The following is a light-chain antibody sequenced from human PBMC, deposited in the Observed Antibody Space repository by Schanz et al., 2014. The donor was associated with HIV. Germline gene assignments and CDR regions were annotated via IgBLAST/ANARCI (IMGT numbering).Light chain of an antibody. Sequence: QAVVTQESSLTVSPGGTVTLTCGSSTGAVTSGHYPYWVQQKPGQAPKTLIYDTSNKHSWTPARFSGSLLGGQAALTLSGAQPEDEAEYYCLLSYSGPRVFGEGTKLTV. CDR1: TGAVTSGHY. CDR2: DTS. CDR3: LLSYSGPRV. V-gene: IGLV7-46*01. J-gene: IGLJ3*02.